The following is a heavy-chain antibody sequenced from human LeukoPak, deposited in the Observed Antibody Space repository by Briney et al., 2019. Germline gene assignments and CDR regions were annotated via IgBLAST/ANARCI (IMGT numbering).Heavy chain of an antibody. D-gene: IGHD3-3*01. CDR3: ARTHYDFWSGYLPPNWFDP. V-gene: IGHV4-34*01. J-gene: IGHJ5*02. CDR2: INHSGST. CDR1: GGSFSGYY. Sequence: PSETLSLTCAVYGGSFSGYYRSWIRQPPGKGLEWIGEINHSGSTNYNPSLKSRVTISVDTSKNQFSLKLSSVTAADTAVYYCARTHYDFWSGYLPPNWFDPWGQGTLVTVSS.